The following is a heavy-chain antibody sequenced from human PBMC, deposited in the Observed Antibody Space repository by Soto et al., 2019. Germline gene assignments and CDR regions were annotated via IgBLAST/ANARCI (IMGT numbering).Heavy chain of an antibody. V-gene: IGHV1-69*06. D-gene: IGHD2-15*01. Sequence: SVKVSCKASGGTFSSYAISWVRQAPGQGLEWMGGIIPIFGTANYAQKFQGRVTMTADTSTSTAYMELSSLRSEDTAVYYCARGAYCRGDCSDYWGQGTLVTVSS. CDR2: IIPIFGTA. CDR3: ARGAYCRGDCSDY. J-gene: IGHJ4*02. CDR1: GGTFSSYA.